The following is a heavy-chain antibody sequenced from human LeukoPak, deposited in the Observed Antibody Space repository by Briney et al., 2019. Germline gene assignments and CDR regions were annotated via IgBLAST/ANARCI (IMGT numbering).Heavy chain of an antibody. CDR1: GGSISSSSYH. CDR2: IYYSGST. J-gene: IGHJ4*02. V-gene: IGHV4-39*07. Sequence: PSETLSLTCTVSGGSISSSSYHWGWIRQPPGKGLEWIGNIYYSGSTYYNPSLKSRVTISVDTSKNQFSLKLSSVTAADTAVYYCARQYVWGSYRFDYWGQGTLVTVSS. CDR3: ARQYVWGSYRFDY. D-gene: IGHD3-16*02.